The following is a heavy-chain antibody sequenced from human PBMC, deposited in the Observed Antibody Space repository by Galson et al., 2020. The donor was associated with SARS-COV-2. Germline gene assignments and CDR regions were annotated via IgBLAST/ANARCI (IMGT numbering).Heavy chain of an antibody. CDR3: VRGCWGYXXKXKGCFFYGMDV. CDR1: GFTFSSYR. CDR2: IKQDGNEK. Sequence: GGSLRLSCAASGFTFSSYRMTWVRQSPEKGLEWVANIKQDGNEKSYVDSVKGRFTISRDNAKESLYLEMNSLRDEDTAVYYCVRGCWGYXXKXKGCFFYGMDVWGQVTAVTVSS. D-gene: IGHD5-18*01. V-gene: IGHV3-7*05. J-gene: IGHJ6*02.